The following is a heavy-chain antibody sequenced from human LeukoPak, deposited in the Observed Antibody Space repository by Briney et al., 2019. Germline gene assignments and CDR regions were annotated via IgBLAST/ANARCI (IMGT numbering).Heavy chain of an antibody. Sequence: SETLSLTCAVSGYSISSGYYWGWIRQPPGKGLEWIGSIYHSGSTYYNPSLKSRVTISVDTSKNQFSLKLSSVTAADTAVYYCAREMVRGVIMLFDYWGQGTLVTVSS. CDR3: AREMVRGVIMLFDY. V-gene: IGHV4-38-2*02. D-gene: IGHD3-10*01. J-gene: IGHJ4*02. CDR2: IYHSGST. CDR1: GYSISSGYY.